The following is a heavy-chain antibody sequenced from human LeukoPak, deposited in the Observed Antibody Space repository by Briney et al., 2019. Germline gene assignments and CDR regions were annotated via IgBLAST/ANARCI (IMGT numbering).Heavy chain of an antibody. CDR2: INPRSGGT. Sequence: GASVKVSCKASGITFIDYYMHWVRQAPGQGLEWMGRINPRSGGTSYAQKFQDRVTMTRDTSISTAYMELSRLKFDDTAVFYCARGSISSGDWFDPWGQGTLVTVSS. CDR3: ARGSISSGDWFDP. CDR1: GITFIDYY. J-gene: IGHJ5*02. D-gene: IGHD6-6*01. V-gene: IGHV1-2*06.